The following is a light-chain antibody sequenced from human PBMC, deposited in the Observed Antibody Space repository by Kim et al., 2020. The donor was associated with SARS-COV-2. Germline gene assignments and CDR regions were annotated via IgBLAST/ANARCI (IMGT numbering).Light chain of an antibody. V-gene: IGKV1-27*01. CDR1: QDITTY. Sequence: DVQMTQSPSSLSASVGDRVTITCRASQDITTYLAWYQQKAGKVPKLLISAVSALQAGVPSRFSGSGSGTDFTLTISSLQPEDGATYYCQKHNRDQWTFGQGNKVDIK. J-gene: IGKJ1*01. CDR2: AVS. CDR3: QKHNRDQWT.